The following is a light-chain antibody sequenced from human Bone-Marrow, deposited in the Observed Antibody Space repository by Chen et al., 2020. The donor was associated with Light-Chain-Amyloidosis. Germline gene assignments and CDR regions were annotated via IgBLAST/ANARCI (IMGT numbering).Light chain of an antibody. V-gene: IGLV2-23*01. CDR1: SSDVGRYHL. J-gene: IGLJ3*02. CDR3: CSYAGSSTWV. Sequence: QSALTQPASVSGSPGQSIPISCTGTSSDVGRYHLGSWYQQHPGKAPKLMIYEGSKRPSGVSNRFSGSKSGNTASLTISGLQAEDEADYYCCSYAGSSTWVFGGGTKLTVL. CDR2: EGS.